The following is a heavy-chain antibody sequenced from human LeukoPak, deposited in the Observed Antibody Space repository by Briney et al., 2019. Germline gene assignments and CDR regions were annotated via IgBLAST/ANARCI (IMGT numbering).Heavy chain of an antibody. V-gene: IGHV4-59*08. CDR1: GGSISGYY. J-gene: IGHJ4*02. Sequence: PSETLSLTCTVSGGSISGYYWSWIRQPPGKGLECIGYIFSSGSTNYNPSFKSRVSISLDTSKSQFSLKLTSVTAADTAMYYCARLGFRTGDNSLADYWGRGTQVTVSS. CDR3: ARLGFRTGDNSLADY. CDR2: IFSSGST. D-gene: IGHD2-8*02.